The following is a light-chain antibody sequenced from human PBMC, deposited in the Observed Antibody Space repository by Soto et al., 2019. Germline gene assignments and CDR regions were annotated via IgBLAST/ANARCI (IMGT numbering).Light chain of an antibody. CDR2: EGS. Sequence: QSVLTQPASVSGSPGQSITISCTGTSSDVGGYNLVSWYQQHPGKTPKLMIYEGSKRPSGVSNRFSGSKSGNTASLTISGLQAEDEADYYCCSYAGSSTLLFGGGTKSPS. CDR1: SSDVGGYNL. J-gene: IGLJ2*01. CDR3: CSYAGSSTLL. V-gene: IGLV2-23*01.